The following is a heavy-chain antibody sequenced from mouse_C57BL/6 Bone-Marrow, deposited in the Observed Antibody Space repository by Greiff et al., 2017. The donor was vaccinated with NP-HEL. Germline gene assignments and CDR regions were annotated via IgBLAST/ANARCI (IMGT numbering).Heavy chain of an antibody. CDR3: ARVWFLYYAMDY. D-gene: IGHD2-10*02. CDR1: GFTFSSYA. Sequence: EVKLQESGGGLVKPGGSLKLSCAASGFTFSSYAMSWVRQTPEKRLEWVATISDGGSYTYYPDNVKGRFTISRDNAKNNLYLQMSHLKSEDTAMYYCARVWFLYYAMDYWGQGTSVTVSS. CDR2: ISDGGSYT. J-gene: IGHJ4*01. V-gene: IGHV5-4*03.